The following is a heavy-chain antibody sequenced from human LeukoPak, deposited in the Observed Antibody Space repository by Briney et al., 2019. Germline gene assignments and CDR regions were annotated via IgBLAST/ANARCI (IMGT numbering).Heavy chain of an antibody. CDR1: GFAFSNYA. CDR3: AKGVYTSPRCLLYFDS. Sequence: PGGSLRLSCTASGFAFSNYAMNWVRQAPGKGLEWVSGISGFNTYYADSVRGRFTISRDNSRNVMYLQMNGLRAEDTAIYYCAKGVYTSPRCLLYFDSWGQGTPVTVSS. J-gene: IGHJ4*02. V-gene: IGHV3-23*01. CDR2: ISGFNT. D-gene: IGHD2-8*01.